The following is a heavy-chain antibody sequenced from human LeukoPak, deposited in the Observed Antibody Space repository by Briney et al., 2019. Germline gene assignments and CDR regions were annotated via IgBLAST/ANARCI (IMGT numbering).Heavy chain of an antibody. Sequence: GGSLRLSCAASGLTFSDYWLHWVRHAPGKGLVWVSRINTDGSTINYAGSVKGRFTISRDDAKNTLYLQMNDLRAEDTAVYYCARAGSFRFDYWGQGTLVTVSS. D-gene: IGHD3-10*01. CDR2: INTDGSTI. J-gene: IGHJ4*02. CDR3: ARAGSFRFDY. V-gene: IGHV3-74*01. CDR1: GLTFSDYW.